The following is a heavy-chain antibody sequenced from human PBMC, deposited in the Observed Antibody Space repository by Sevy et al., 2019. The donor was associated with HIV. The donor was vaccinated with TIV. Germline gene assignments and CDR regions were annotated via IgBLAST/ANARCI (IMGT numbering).Heavy chain of an antibody. J-gene: IGHJ4*02. CDR1: GGTFSSYA. CDR3: ASAMVRGVITYYFDY. Sequence: ASVKVSCKASGGTFSSYAISWVRQAPGQGLEWMGGIIPIFGTANYAQKFQGRVTITADESTGTAYMELSSLRSEDTAVYYCASAMVRGVITYYFDYWGQGTLVTVSS. V-gene: IGHV1-69*13. D-gene: IGHD3-10*01. CDR2: IIPIFGTA.